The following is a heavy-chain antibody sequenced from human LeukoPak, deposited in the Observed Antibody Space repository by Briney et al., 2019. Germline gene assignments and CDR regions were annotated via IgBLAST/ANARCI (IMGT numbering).Heavy chain of an antibody. CDR3: ARQGYGASWYHLDY. CDR1: GGSINSYF. V-gene: IGHV4-4*07. CDR2: IYTTGTT. Sequence: ASDTLSLTCTVSGGSINSYFWGWVRQPAGKGLKWIGRIYTTGTTHFNPSLRSRLTMSVDTSKNLFSLNLSSVTAADTAVYYCARQGYGASWYHLDYWGRGTLVTVSS. D-gene: IGHD6-13*01. J-gene: IGHJ4*02.